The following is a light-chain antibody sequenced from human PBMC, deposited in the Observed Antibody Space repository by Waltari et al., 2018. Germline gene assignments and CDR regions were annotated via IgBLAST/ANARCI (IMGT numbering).Light chain of an antibody. Sequence: SALTHPASVAGSPGQSLTISCPGTSSALGGSNYASWYQQHPGKAPKLMIYDVSKRPSGVSNRFSGSKSGNTASLTISGLQAEDEADYYCSSYTSSSTYVFGTGTKVTVL. CDR3: SSYTSSSTYV. CDR2: DVS. J-gene: IGLJ1*01. CDR1: SSALGGSNY. V-gene: IGLV2-14*01.